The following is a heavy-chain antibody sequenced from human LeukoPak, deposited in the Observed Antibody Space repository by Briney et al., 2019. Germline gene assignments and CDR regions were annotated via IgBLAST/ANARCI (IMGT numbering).Heavy chain of an antibody. CDR3: ASDLALDTAMVYYYYGMDV. CDR2: IIPMLGIA. D-gene: IGHD5-18*01. CDR1: GGTFRSYA. Sequence: GSSVNVSCKASGGTFRSYAISWVRQAPGHPLEGTGRIIPMLGIANYAQKFQGRVTITADKSTSTDYMELRSLRSEDTAVDYCASDLALDTAMVYYYYGMDVWGQGTTVTVSS. V-gene: IGHV1-69*04. J-gene: IGHJ6*02.